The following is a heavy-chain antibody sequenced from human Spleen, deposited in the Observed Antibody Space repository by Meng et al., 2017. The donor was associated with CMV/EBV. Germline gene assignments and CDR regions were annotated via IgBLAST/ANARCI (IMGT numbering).Heavy chain of an antibody. CDR2: ISAYNGNT. D-gene: IGHD2-2*01. CDR3: ARGASWDIVVVPAAGPLDY. CDR1: GYTFTSYG. V-gene: IGHV1-18*01. J-gene: IGHJ4*02. Sequence: QVQLVQSGAEVKKPGASVKVSCKASGYTFTSYGISWVRQAPGQGLEWMGWISAYNGNTNYAQKLQGRVTMTTDTSTSTAYMELRSLRSDYTAVYYCARGASWDIVVVPAAGPLDYWGQGTLVTVSS.